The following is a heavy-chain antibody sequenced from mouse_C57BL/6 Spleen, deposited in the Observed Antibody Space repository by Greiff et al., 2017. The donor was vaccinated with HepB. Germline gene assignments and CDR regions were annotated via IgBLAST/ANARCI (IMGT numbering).Heavy chain of an antibody. CDR2: IYPRSGNT. CDR3: ARDYGSSYEGYFDV. V-gene: IGHV1-81*01. J-gene: IGHJ1*03. Sequence: VQGVESGAELARPGASVKLSCKASGYTFTSYGISWVKQRTGQGLEWIGEIYPRSGNTYYNEKFKGKATLTADKSSSTAYMELRSLTSEDSAVYFSARDYGSSYEGYFDVWGTGTTVTVSS. CDR1: GYTFTSYG. D-gene: IGHD1-1*01.